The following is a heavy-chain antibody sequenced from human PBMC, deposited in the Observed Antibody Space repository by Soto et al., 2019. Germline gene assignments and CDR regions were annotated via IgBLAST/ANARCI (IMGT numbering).Heavy chain of an antibody. CDR2: IYYGGSS. V-gene: IGHV4-39*01. CDR3: ARHGSY. CDR1: GVSISSSCYY. Sequence: SETLSLTCAVSGVSISSSCYYWGWLRQPPGKGLEGIGTIYYGGSSYSNSSLKSRVTISLDTSKIQFSLTLTYVTAADTAVYWCARHGSYWGQGTLVTVSS. J-gene: IGHJ4*02.